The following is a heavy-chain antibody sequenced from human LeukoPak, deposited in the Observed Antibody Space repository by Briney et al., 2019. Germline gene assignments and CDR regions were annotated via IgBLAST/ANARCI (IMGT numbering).Heavy chain of an antibody. CDR3: ARLGHGIVVVRDS. D-gene: IGHD2-21*01. CDR2: IYYSGST. CDR1: GGSISSSSYY. Sequence: SETLSLTCTVSGGSISSSSYYWGWIRQPPGKGLEWIGSIYYSGSTYYNPSLKSRVTISVDTSKNQFSLKLSSVTAADTAVYYCARLGHGIVVVRDSLGQETLVTVSS. V-gene: IGHV4-39*01. J-gene: IGHJ4*02.